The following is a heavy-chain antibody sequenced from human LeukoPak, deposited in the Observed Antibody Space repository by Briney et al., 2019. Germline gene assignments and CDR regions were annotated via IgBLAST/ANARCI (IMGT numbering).Heavy chain of an antibody. CDR2: IYYSGST. D-gene: IGHD4-17*01. CDR1: GGSISSYY. CDR3: ARGPSRLRVDY. V-gene: IGHV4-59*01. J-gene: IGHJ4*02. Sequence: PSETLSLTCTVSGGSISSYYWSWIRQPPGKGLEWIGYIYYSGSTNYNPSLKSRVTISVDTSKNQFSLKLSSVTAADTAVYYCARGPSRLRVDYWGQGTLVTVSS.